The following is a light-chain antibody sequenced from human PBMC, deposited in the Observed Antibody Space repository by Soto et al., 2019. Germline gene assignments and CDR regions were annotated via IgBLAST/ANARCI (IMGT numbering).Light chain of an antibody. CDR2: DAN. Sequence: QSALTQPRSVSGSPGQSVTISCTGTSSDVGGYNYVSWYQQHPGKAPKLMIYDANKRPSGVPDRFSGSKSGNTASLTISGLQAEDEADYYCCSYAGSYTVVFGGGTKVTVL. CDR1: SSDVGGYNY. CDR3: CSYAGSYTVV. J-gene: IGLJ2*01. V-gene: IGLV2-11*01.